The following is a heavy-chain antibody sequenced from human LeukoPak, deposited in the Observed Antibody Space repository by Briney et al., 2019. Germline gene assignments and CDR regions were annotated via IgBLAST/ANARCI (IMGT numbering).Heavy chain of an antibody. CDR1: GGSISSSSYY. V-gene: IGHV4-39*07. D-gene: IGHD3-9*01. CDR3: ARVDFDWSNIMDV. CDR2: IYYSGST. J-gene: IGHJ6*04. Sequence: SETLSLTCTVSGGSISSSSYYWGWIRQPPGKGLEWIGSIYYSGSTYYNPSLKSRVTISVDTSKNQFSLKLSSVTAADTAVYYCARVDFDWSNIMDVWGKGTTVTISS.